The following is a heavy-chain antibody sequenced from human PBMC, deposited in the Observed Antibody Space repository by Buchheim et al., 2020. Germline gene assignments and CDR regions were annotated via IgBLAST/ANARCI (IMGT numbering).Heavy chain of an antibody. CDR3: ATGATTGTSRFDY. J-gene: IGHJ4*02. Sequence: EVQLVESGGGLVQPGGSLRLCCAASGITFSRYSMSWVRQAPGKGLEWVSDIIGSSSIIYYTDSVRGRFTISRDIAKNSVCLQMNSLRVEDTAVYYCATGATTGTSRFDYWGQGTL. V-gene: IGHV3-48*01. D-gene: IGHD1-1*01. CDR2: IIGSSSII. CDR1: GITFSRYS.